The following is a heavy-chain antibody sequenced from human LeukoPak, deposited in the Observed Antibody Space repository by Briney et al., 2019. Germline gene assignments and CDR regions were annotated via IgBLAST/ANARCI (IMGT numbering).Heavy chain of an antibody. CDR1: GGSISSSTDY. CDR2: IYYSGST. CDR3: ASEEGVYCSGGSCWRFDY. D-gene: IGHD2-15*01. Sequence: PSETLSLTCSVSGGSISSSTDYWGWIRQPPGKGLEWIGSIYYSGSTYYNPSLKSRVTISVDTSKNQFSLKLRSVTAADTAVYYCASEEGVYCSGGSCWRFDYWGQGTLVTVSS. V-gene: IGHV4-39*01. J-gene: IGHJ4*02.